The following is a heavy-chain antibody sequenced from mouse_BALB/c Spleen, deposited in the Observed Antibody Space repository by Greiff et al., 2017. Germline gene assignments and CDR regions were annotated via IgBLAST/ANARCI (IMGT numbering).Heavy chain of an antibody. CDR3: AREETMITGWNAMDY. V-gene: IGHV1-14*01. CDR2: ITPYNDAT. CDR1: GYTFTSYV. Sequence: VQLKQSGPELVKPGASVKMSCTASGYTFTSYVMHWVRQKPGQGLEWIGYITPYNDATKYTEKFKGKATLTSDKSSSTAYMELSILTSEDSAVYYCAREETMITGWNAMDYWGQGTSGTVSS. J-gene: IGHJ4*01. D-gene: IGHD2-4*01.